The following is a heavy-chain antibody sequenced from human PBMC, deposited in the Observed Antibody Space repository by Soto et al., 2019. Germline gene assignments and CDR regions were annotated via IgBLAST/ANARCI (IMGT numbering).Heavy chain of an antibody. D-gene: IGHD3-16*02. CDR2: ISAYNGNT. Sequence: VKVSCKASGYTFTSYGISWVRQAPGQGLEWMGWISAYNGNTNYAQKLQGRVTMTTDTSTSTAYMELRSLRSDDTAVYYGARMDDYVWGSYRAAEYFQHWGQGTLVTVSS. CDR3: ARMDDYVWGSYRAAEYFQH. V-gene: IGHV1-18*01. J-gene: IGHJ1*01. CDR1: GYTFTSYG.